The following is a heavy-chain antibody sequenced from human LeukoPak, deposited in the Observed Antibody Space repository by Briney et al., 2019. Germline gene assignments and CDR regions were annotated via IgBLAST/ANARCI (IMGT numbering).Heavy chain of an antibody. Sequence: GGSLRLSCAASGFTFSSYWMSWVRQAPGKGLEWVANIKQDGSEKYYVDSVKGRFTISRDNAKNSLYLQMNSLRAEDTALYYCARDLSGSPYYYYYMDVWGSGTTVTVSS. CDR1: GFTFSSYW. CDR3: ARDLSGSPYYYYYMDV. J-gene: IGHJ6*03. CDR2: IKQDGSEK. V-gene: IGHV3-7*01. D-gene: IGHD6-25*01.